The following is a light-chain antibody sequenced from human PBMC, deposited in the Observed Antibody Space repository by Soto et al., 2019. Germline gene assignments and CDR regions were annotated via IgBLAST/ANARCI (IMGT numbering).Light chain of an antibody. CDR2: DAS. CDR3: QQYKSYSRT. J-gene: IGKJ1*01. V-gene: IGKV1-13*02. CDR1: QGISSY. Sequence: AIQLTQSPSSLCASVGDGLIITCRASQGISSYLAWYQQKPGKAPKLLIYDASSLESGVPSRVSGRGSGTEVTRTISSLQPDDFATYYCQQYKSYSRTFGQGTKVDIK.